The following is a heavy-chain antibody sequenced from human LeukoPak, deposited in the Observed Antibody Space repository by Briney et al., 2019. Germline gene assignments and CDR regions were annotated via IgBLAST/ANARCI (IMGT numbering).Heavy chain of an antibody. Sequence: PSETLSLTCAVYGGSFSGYYWSWIRQPPGKGLEWIGEINHSGSTNYNPSLKSRVTISVDTSKNQFSLKLSSVTAADTAVYYCARLSVKQLRRPPIGPQNNDYWGQGTLVTVSS. D-gene: IGHD6-13*01. CDR1: GGSFSGYY. CDR2: INHSGST. J-gene: IGHJ4*02. V-gene: IGHV4-34*01. CDR3: ARLSVKQLRRPPIGPQNNDY.